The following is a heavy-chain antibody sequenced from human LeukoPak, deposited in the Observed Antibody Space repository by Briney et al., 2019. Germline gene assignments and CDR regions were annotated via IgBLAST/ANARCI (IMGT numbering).Heavy chain of an antibody. CDR2: IYNSGRT. J-gene: IGHJ3*02. CDR3: ARYSYDSSGYYFDAFDI. CDR1: GGSINSYY. V-gene: IGHV4-4*07. D-gene: IGHD3-22*01. Sequence: PSETLSLTGTVSGGSINSYYWSWIRQPAGKGLEWIGRIYNSGRTNYNPSLKSRVTMSVDTSKNQFSLKLSTVTAADTAVYYCARYSYDSSGYYFDAFDIRGQGTMVTVSS.